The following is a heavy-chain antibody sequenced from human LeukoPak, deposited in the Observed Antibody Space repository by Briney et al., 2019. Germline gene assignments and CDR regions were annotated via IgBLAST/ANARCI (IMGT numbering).Heavy chain of an antibody. V-gene: IGHV4-59*01. J-gene: IGHJ4*02. CDR3: EREERYYDILTGYYRRQIFDY. Sequence: SETLSLTCTVSAGSISSYYWSWIRHPPGKGLEWIGYIYYSGSTNYNPSLKSRITISVAESKNQFSLKLSSVTAADTAVCYCEREERYYDILTGYYRRQIFDYWGEGTLVTVSS. CDR1: AGSISSYY. D-gene: IGHD3-9*01. CDR2: IYYSGST.